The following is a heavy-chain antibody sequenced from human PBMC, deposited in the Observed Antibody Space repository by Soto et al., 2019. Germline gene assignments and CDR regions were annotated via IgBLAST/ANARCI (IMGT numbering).Heavy chain of an antibody. V-gene: IGHV4-34*01. CDR3: ARIPSHYYYYMDV. Sequence: QVQLQQWGAGLLKPSETLSLTCAVYGGSFSGYYWTWIRTPPGKGLAWIGEINHSGSTNYNPSPKRRVTISVETSKIQFSLKLSSVTAADAAVYYCARIPSHYYYYMDVWGKGTTVTVSS. D-gene: IGHD2-21*01. CDR1: GGSFSGYY. CDR2: INHSGST. J-gene: IGHJ6*03.